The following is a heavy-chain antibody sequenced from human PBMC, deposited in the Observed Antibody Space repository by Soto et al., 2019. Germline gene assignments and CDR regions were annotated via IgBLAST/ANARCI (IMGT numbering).Heavy chain of an antibody. Sequence: PSETLSLTCTVSGGSISSYYWSWIRQPPGKGLEWIGYIYYSGSTNYNPSLKSRVTISVDTSKNQFSLKLSSVTAADTAVYYCARVRSGDPKGGYCTNGVCPQGFYYYYMDVWGKGTTVTVSS. J-gene: IGHJ6*03. CDR2: IYYSGST. D-gene: IGHD2-8*01. V-gene: IGHV4-59*01. CDR3: ARVRSGDPKGGYCTNGVCPQGFYYYYMDV. CDR1: GGSISSYY.